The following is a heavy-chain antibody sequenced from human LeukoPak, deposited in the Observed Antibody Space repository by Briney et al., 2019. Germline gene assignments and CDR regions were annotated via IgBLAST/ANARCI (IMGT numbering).Heavy chain of an antibody. CDR2: VCGSGGST. CDR1: GFTFSSYA. CDR3: GNDRSGSYSGFDY. D-gene: IGHD1-26*01. V-gene: IGHV3-23*01. Sequence: PGGSLRLSCAASGFTFSSYAMSWVRQAPGKGLERVSVVCGSGGSTYYADTVKGRYTISRDSSKNTLYLQMNNLRPEDTAVYYCGNDRSGSYSGFDYWGQEAMVTVSS. J-gene: IGHJ4*02.